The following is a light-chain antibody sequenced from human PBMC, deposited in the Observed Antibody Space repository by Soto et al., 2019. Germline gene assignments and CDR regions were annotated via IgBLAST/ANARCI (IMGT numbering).Light chain of an antibody. V-gene: IGLV1-40*01. CDR2: DTT. CDR1: HSDIGAGYG. J-gene: IGLJ2*01. Sequence: QSVLTQPPSVTGSPGQRVTIYCTGSHSDIGAGYGVHWYQQFPHSAPKLLIYDTTNRPSGVPGRFSGSRSGTSASLAITGLQAQAEADYYCQSFDSSRIGLLFGGGTQLTVL. CDR3: QSFDSSRIGLL.